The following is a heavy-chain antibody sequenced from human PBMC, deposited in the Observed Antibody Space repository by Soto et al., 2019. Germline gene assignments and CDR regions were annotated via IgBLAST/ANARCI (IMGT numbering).Heavy chain of an antibody. D-gene: IGHD6-19*01. V-gene: IGHV4-34*01. CDR1: GGSFSGYY. CDR3: ARGPTASSGSKGDAFDI. Sequence: PSETLSLTCAVYGGSFSGYYWSWIRQPPGKGLEWIGEINHSGSTNYNPSLMSRVTISVDTSKNHFSLKLSSVTAADTAVYYCARGPTASSGSKGDAFDIWGKGTMVTVSS. J-gene: IGHJ3*02. CDR2: INHSGST.